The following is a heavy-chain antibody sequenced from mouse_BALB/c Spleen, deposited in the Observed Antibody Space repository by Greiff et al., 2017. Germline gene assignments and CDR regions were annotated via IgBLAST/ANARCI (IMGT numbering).Heavy chain of an antibody. CDR2: ISDGGSYT. Sequence: EVKLVESGGGLVKPGGSLKLSCAASGFTFSDYYMYWVRQTPEKRLEWVATISDGGSYTYYPDSVKGRFTISRDNAKNNLYLQMSSLKSEDTAMYYCARDYRYDVWYFDVWGAGTTVTVSS. J-gene: IGHJ1*01. CDR3: ARDYRYDVWYFDV. V-gene: IGHV5-4*02. CDR1: GFTFSDYY. D-gene: IGHD2-14*01.